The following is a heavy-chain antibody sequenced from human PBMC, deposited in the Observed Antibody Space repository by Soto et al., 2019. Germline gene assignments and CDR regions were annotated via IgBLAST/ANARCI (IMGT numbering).Heavy chain of an antibody. CDR3: ASEGYCSTSNCRLGWDV. D-gene: IGHD2-2*01. V-gene: IGHV3-53*01. J-gene: IGHJ6*02. CDR2: IYSSEST. Sequence: EVQLVESGGGLVQPGGSLRLSCAASGFTVSTSYLSWVRQAPGKGLEWVSVIYSSESTYYADSLKGRFSISRDDSKNTLYLQMNSLRVEYTAVYYCASEGYCSTSNCRLGWDVWGQGTTVTVSS. CDR1: GFTVSTSY.